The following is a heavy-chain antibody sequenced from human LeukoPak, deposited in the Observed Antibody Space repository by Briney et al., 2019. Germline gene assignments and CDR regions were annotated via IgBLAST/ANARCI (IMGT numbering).Heavy chain of an antibody. D-gene: IGHD3-16*01. CDR3: ARVRGDFETD. V-gene: IGHV4-59*02. CDR1: GVSVSDYY. J-gene: IGHJ1*01. Sequence: SETLSLTCAVSGVSVSDYYWTWIRQPPGKGLEWIGYRYYSGSTTYNPSLKSRVTISVDTSKSQFSLKLISVTAADTAIYYCARVRGDFETDWGQGTLVTVSS. CDR2: RYYSGST.